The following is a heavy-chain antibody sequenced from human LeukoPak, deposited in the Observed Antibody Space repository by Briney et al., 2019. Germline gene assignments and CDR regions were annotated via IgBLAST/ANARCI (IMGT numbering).Heavy chain of an antibody. D-gene: IGHD3-16*01. CDR1: GFTFSSYA. CDR2: ISGSGGST. Sequence: GGSLRLSCAASGFTFSSYAMSWVRQAPGKGLEWVSGISGSGGSTFYADSVKSRFTISRDNSKSTLYLQMNSLRAEDTAVYYCAKSPITSGSLYYSDYWGQGTLVTVSS. J-gene: IGHJ4*02. CDR3: AKSPITSGSLYYSDY. V-gene: IGHV3-23*01.